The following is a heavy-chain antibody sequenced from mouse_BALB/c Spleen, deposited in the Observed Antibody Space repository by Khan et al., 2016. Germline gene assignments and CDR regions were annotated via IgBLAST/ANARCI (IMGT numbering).Heavy chain of an antibody. Sequence: LQQSGPEVEKPGASVKISCKASGYSFTDYNMNWVKQSNGKSLEWIGNIDPYFGSTSYNQKFKGKATLTVDKSSSTAYMQLKSLTSEDSSVYSCAREGGNYVWFAYWGQGTLVTVSA. CDR2: IDPYFGST. J-gene: IGHJ3*01. D-gene: IGHD2-1*01. CDR1: GYSFTDYN. CDR3: AREGGNYVWFAY. V-gene: IGHV1-39*01.